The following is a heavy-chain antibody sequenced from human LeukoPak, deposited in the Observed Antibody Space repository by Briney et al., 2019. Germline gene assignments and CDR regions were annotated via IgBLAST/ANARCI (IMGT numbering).Heavy chain of an antibody. CDR3: ATITVDTAMVPGYFDY. CDR2: INPNSGGT. V-gene: IGHV1-2*02. CDR1: GYTFTGYY. Sequence: ASVKVSCKASGYTFTGYYMHWVRQAPGQGLEWMGWINPNSGGTNYAQKFQGRVTMTTDTSTSTAYMELRSLRSDDTAVYYCATITVDTAMVPGYFDYWGQGTLVTVSS. D-gene: IGHD5-18*01. J-gene: IGHJ4*02.